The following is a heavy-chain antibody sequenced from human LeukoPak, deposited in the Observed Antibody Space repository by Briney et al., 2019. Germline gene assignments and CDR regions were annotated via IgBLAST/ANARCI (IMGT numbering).Heavy chain of an antibody. J-gene: IGHJ4*02. CDR3: ARVQWFGELSAFDY. Sequence: GGSLRLPCAASGFTFSSDAMTWFRQAPGKGLEWVSGIRAGGGDTYYADSVKGRFTISRDDSKNTLYLQMNSLRGEDTALYYCARVQWFGELSAFDYWGQGTLVTVSS. CDR1: GFTFSSDA. D-gene: IGHD3-10*01. V-gene: IGHV3-23*01. CDR2: IRAGGGDT.